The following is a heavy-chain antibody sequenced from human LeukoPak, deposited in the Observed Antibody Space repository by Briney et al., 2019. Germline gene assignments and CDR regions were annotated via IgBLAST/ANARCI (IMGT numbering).Heavy chain of an antibody. CDR1: EFSLSTTGQG. V-gene: IGHV2-5*01. Sequence: SGPTLVKPIQTHTLTCTFSEFSLSTTGQGADWIRQPPANTLDRLALIYWNDDKRYSPSLKSRLTITQDTSKNPVVLTMTNMDPVDTATYYCAHRSSRWLYFDYWGQGTLVTVSS. J-gene: IGHJ4*02. D-gene: IGHD6-13*01. CDR2: IYWNDDK. CDR3: AHRSSRWLYFDY.